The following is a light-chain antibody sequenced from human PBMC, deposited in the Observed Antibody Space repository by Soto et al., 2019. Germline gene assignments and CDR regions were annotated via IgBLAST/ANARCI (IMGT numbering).Light chain of an antibody. J-gene: IGLJ2*01. CDR2: LNSDGSH. CDR3: QTWGTGTHVV. Sequence: QSVLTQSPSASASLGASVKLTCTLSSGHISYAIAWHQQQPEKGPRYLMKLNSDGSHSKGDGIPDRFSGSSSGAERYLTISSLQSEDDADYYCQTWGTGTHVVFGGGTKLTVL. CDR1: SGHISYA. V-gene: IGLV4-69*01.